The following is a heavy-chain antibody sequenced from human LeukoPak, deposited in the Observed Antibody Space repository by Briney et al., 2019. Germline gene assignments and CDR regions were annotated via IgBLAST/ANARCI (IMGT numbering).Heavy chain of an antibody. D-gene: IGHD6-19*01. V-gene: IGHV4-34*01. CDR3: ARRTPQPRPKLVVLVAGTRGNWFDP. J-gene: IGHJ5*02. CDR2: INHTGST. Sequence: SETLSLTCAVYGGSFSGYYWSWIRQPPGKGLEWIGEINHTGSTNYNTSLKSRVTLSVDTSKNQFSLKLSSVTAADTAVYYCARRTPQPRPKLVVLVAGTRGNWFDPWGQGTLVTASS. CDR1: GGSFSGYY.